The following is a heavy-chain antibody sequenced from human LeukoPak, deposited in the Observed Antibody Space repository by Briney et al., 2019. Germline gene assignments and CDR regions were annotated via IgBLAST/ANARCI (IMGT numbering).Heavy chain of an antibody. CDR3: ARGGVDYYDSSGYYYPQTFNWFDP. CDR1: GGTFSSYA. CDR2: IIPIFGTA. J-gene: IGHJ5*02. V-gene: IGHV1-69*13. Sequence: ASVKVSCKASGGTFSSYAISWVRQAPGQGLEWMGGIIPIFGTANYAQKFQGRVTITADESTSTAFMELSSLRSEDTAVYYCARGGVDYYDSSGYYYPQTFNWFDPWGQGTLVTVSS. D-gene: IGHD3-22*01.